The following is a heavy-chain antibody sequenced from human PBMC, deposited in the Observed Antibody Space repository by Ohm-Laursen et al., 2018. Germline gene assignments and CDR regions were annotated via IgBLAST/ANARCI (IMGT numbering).Heavy chain of an antibody. D-gene: IGHD3-22*01. Sequence: SVKVSCKASGYTFTGYYMHWVRQAPGQGLEWMGWINPNSGGTNYAQKFQGRVTMTRDTSISTAYMELSRLRSDDTAVYYCARGFNYYDSSGYVYFDYWGQGTLVTVSS. CDR2: INPNSGGT. CDR1: GYTFTGYY. CDR3: ARGFNYYDSSGYVYFDY. V-gene: IGHV1-2*02. J-gene: IGHJ4*02.